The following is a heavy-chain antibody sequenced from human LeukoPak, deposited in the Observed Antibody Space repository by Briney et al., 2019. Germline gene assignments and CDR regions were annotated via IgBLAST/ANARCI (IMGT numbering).Heavy chain of an antibody. J-gene: IGHJ4*02. CDR1: GYTFANFD. CDR2: INPSSANT. V-gene: IGHV1-8*01. Sequence: ASVKVSCKASGYTFANFDINWVRQATGQGLEWMGWINPSSANTGYALKFQGRVTMTRDTSTSTVYMELSSLRSEDTAVYYCARDRTGYPDYWGQGTLVTVSS. D-gene: IGHD7-27*01. CDR3: ARDRTGYPDY.